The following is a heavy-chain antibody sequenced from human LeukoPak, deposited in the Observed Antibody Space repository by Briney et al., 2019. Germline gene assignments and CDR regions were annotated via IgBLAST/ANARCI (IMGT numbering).Heavy chain of an antibody. CDR1: GGSMNSHY. D-gene: IGHD1-1*01. CDR2: ISYIGST. V-gene: IGHV4-59*11. CDR3: GGDQLAPNALKI. J-gene: IGHJ3*02. Sequence: PSETLSLTCTVSGGSMNSHYWSWIRQPPGKGLEWLGYISYIGSTNYSPSLKSRVTISVDTSKNQFSLRLSSVTAADTAVYFCGGDQLAPNALKIWGQGTMVSVSS.